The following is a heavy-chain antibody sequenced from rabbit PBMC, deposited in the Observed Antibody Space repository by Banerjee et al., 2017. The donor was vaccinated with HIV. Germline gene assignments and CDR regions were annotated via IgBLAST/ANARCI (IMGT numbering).Heavy chain of an antibody. CDR2: IDLFFGST. J-gene: IGHJ4*01. D-gene: IGHD4-1*01. CDR1: GFDFSSYG. V-gene: IGHV1S7*01. CDR3: VRVNSGLNL. Sequence: QSLEESGGGLVQPGGSLKLSCKASGFDFSSYGVSWVRQAPGKGLEWIGCIDLFFGSTYYATWVNGRFTISSHNAQNTLYLQLNSLTAADTATYFCVRVNSGLNLWGPGTLVTVS.